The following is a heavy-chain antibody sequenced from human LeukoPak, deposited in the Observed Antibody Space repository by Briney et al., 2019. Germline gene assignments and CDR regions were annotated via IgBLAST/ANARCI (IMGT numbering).Heavy chain of an antibody. CDR1: GFTFSSFA. Sequence: PGGSLRLSCAASGFTFSSFAMSWVRQAPGKGLEWVSVITPSDGSTYYSASVRGRFNISRDHSKNTMYLQMNSLRAEDTAVYYCAKAQTMTMVTTVFYYGRDVWGQGTTVIVSS. D-gene: IGHD4-17*01. CDR3: AKAQTMTMVTTVFYYGRDV. V-gene: IGHV3-23*01. CDR2: ITPSDGST. J-gene: IGHJ6*02.